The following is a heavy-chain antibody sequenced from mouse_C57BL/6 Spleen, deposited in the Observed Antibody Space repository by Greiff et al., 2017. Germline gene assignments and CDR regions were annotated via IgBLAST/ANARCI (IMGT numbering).Heavy chain of an antibody. V-gene: IGHV1-64*01. J-gene: IGHJ2*01. D-gene: IGHD3-2*02. Sequence: VQLQQPGAELVKPGASVKLSCKASGYTFTSYWMHWVKQRPGQGLEWIGMIHPNSGSTNYNEKFKSKATLTVDKSTSPAYMQLSSLTSEDSAVYYCARYGQLRWYYFDYWGQGTTLTVSS. CDR3: ARYGQLRWYYFDY. CDR2: IHPNSGST. CDR1: GYTFTSYW.